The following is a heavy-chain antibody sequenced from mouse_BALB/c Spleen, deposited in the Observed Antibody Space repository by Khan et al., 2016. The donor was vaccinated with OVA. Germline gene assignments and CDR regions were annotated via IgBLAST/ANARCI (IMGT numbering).Heavy chain of an antibody. CDR1: GFTFSSYG. J-gene: IGHJ2*01. Sequence: EVELVESGGGLVQPGGSLKLSCAASGFTFSSYGMYWVRQTPDKRLELVAIINSNGGSTYYSDSVKGRFTISRDNAKNTLYLQMSSLKSEDTAMYYCARMARTINWGQGTTLTVSS. V-gene: IGHV5-6-3*01. CDR3: ARMARTIN. CDR2: INSNGGST.